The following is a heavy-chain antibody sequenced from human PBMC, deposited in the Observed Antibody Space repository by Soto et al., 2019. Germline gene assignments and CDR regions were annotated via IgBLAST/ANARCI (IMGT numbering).Heavy chain of an antibody. D-gene: IGHD3-9*01. V-gene: IGHV4-34*01. Sequence: PSETLSLTCAVYGGSFSGYYWSWIRQPPGKGLEWIGEINHSGSTNYNPSLKSRVTISVDTSKNQFSLKLSSVTAADTAVYYCASTSYYDILTGQNAFDIWGQGTMVTVSS. CDR2: INHSGST. CDR1: GGSFSGYY. J-gene: IGHJ3*02. CDR3: ASTSYYDILTGQNAFDI.